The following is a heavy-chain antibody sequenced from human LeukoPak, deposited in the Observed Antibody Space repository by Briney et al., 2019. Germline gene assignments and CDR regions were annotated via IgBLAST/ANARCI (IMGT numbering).Heavy chain of an antibody. D-gene: IGHD3-3*01. J-gene: IGHJ6*02. Sequence: GSSVKVSCKASGFTFTNYGISWVRQAPGQGLEWMGLISAYNGNTNYTQKLQDRVTLTTDTSKSTAYLQLRSLRSHDTAAYYRAREGFPVFGAVVNYYYSGMDVWGQGPTVTVSS. CDR1: GFTFTNYG. V-gene: IGHV1-18*01. CDR2: ISAYNGNT. CDR3: AREGFPVFGAVVNYYYSGMDV.